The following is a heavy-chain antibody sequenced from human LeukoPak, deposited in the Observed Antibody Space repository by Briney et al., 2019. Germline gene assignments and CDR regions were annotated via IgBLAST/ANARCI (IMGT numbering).Heavy chain of an antibody. CDR1: GGSISSGGYY. Sequence: SETLSLTCTVSGGSISSGGYYLSWIRQHPGKGLEWIGYIYYSGSTYYIPSLKSRVTISVDTSKNQFSLKVNSVTAADTAVYYCARDPLGERWYDPWGQGTLVTVSS. V-gene: IGHV4-31*03. D-gene: IGHD3-16*01. CDR2: IYYSGST. J-gene: IGHJ5*02. CDR3: ARDPLGERWYDP.